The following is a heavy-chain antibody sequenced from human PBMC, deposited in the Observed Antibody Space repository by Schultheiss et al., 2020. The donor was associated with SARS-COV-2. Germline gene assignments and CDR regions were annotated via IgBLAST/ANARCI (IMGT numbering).Heavy chain of an antibody. CDR2: ISSSSSYI. J-gene: IGHJ5*02. CDR1: GFTFSSYS. CDR3: ARAPPLRFLEWLTDNWFDP. Sequence: GGSLRLSCAASGFTFSSYSMNWVRQAPGKGLEWVSSISSSSSYIYYADSVKGRFTISRDNAKNSLYLQMNSLRAEDTAVYYCARAPPLRFLEWLTDNWFDPWGQGTLVTVSS. V-gene: IGHV3-21*01. D-gene: IGHD3-3*01.